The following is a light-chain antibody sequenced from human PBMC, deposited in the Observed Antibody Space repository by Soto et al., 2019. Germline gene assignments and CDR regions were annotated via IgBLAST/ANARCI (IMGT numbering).Light chain of an antibody. CDR2: YDT. J-gene: IGLJ2*01. CDR1: TIGSKS. CDR3: QLWDIGSGVI. Sequence: SYELTQPPALSVAPGKPAKITGGGRTIGSKSVHWDQQKQGQAPVLVIYYDTDRPSGVPERLSGSNSGSTAALTISRVEAGDEADYYCQLWDIGSGVIFGGGTKVTVL. V-gene: IGLV3-21*04.